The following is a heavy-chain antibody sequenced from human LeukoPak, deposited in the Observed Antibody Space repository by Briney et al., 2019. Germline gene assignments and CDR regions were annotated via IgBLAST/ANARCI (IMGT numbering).Heavy chain of an antibody. CDR2: IRKKVHGYST. D-gene: IGHD2/OR15-2a*01. J-gene: IGHJ4*02. V-gene: IGHV3-72*01. CDR3: TRVISEIYFFDY. Sequence: GGSLRLSCAASGFTFSDHFMDWVRQSPGKGLEWVGHIRKKVHGYSTEYAASVQGRFTISRDDSKNSLYLQMNSLKTEDTAMYFCTRVISEIYFFDYWGQGALVTASS. CDR1: GFTFSDHF.